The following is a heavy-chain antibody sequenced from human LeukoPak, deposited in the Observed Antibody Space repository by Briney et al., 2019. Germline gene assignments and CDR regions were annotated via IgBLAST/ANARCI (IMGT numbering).Heavy chain of an antibody. J-gene: IGHJ4*02. D-gene: IGHD1-26*01. CDR3: ARALLVGARLGVLDY. Sequence: GASVKVSCKASGYTFTGYYMHWVRQAPRQGLEWMGWINPNSGGTNYAQKFQGRVTMTRDTSISTAYMELSRLRSDDTAVYYCARALLVGARLGVLDYWGQGTLVTVSS. CDR1: GYTFTGYY. V-gene: IGHV1-2*02. CDR2: INPNSGGT.